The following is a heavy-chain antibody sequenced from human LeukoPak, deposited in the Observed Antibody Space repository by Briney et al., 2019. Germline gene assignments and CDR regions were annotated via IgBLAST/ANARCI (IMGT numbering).Heavy chain of an antibody. CDR2: INHSGST. J-gene: IGHJ4*02. CDR1: GGSFSGYY. V-gene: IGHV4-34*01. D-gene: IGHD5-18*01. Sequence: SETLSLTCAVYGGSFSGYYWSWIRQPPGKGLEWIGEINHSGSTNYNPSLKSRVTISVDTSKNQFSLKLSSVTAAGTAVYYCAIRGYSYGYLSYWGQGTLVTVSS. CDR3: AIRGYSYGYLSY.